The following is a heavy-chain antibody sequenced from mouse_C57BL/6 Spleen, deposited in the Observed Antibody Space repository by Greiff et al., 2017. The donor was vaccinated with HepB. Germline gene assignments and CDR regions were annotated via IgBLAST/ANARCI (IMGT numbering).Heavy chain of an antibody. V-gene: IGHV5-4*01. CDR1: GFTFSSYA. CDR2: ISDGGSYT. D-gene: IGHD3-2*02. CDR3: ARDPLRLQGYAMDY. Sequence: EVQVVESGGGLVKPGGSLKLSCAASGFTFSSYAMSWVRQTPEKRLEWVTTISDGGSYTYYPDNVKGRFTISRDNAKNNLYLQMSHLKSEDTAMYYCARDPLRLQGYAMDYWGQGTSVTVSS. J-gene: IGHJ4*01.